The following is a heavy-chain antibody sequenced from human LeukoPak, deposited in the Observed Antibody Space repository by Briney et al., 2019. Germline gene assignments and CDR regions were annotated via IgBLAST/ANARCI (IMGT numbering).Heavy chain of an antibody. D-gene: IGHD3-16*02. CDR1: GGSFSGYY. Sequence: SETLSLTCAVYGGSFSGYYWSWIRQPPGKGLEWIGEINHSGSTNYNPSLKSRVTISVDTSKNQFSLKLSSVTAADTAVYYCAREDRTYYDYVWGSYRLNWFDPWGQGTLVTVSS. J-gene: IGHJ5*02. CDR3: AREDRTYYDYVWGSYRLNWFDP. CDR2: INHSGST. V-gene: IGHV4-34*01.